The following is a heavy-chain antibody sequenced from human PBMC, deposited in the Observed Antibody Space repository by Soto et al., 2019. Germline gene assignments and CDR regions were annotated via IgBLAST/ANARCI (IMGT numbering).Heavy chain of an antibody. CDR1: GDSISNGNFY. CDR2: INHSGKT. D-gene: IGHD3-9*01. CDR3: ERHAQKKDWSET. Sequence: SATXSLTCTFSGDSISNGNFYWYWIRQPPGKGLQWIGMINHSGKTYSTRPLWGRVTMSADTSKNQFSMRLTSVTAADTAIYYCERHAQKKDWSETWGQGTLVTVYS. V-gene: IGHV4-39*01. J-gene: IGHJ1*01.